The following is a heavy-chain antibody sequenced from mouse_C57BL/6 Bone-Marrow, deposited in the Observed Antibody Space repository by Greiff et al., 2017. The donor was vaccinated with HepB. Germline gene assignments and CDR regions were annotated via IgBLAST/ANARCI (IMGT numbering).Heavy chain of an antibody. CDR3: ARPPIYYDYDRVPYYYAMDY. V-gene: IGHV1-72*01. CDR1: GYTFTSYW. J-gene: IGHJ4*01. Sequence: VQLQQPGAELVKPGASVKLSCKASGYTFTSYWMHWVKQRPGRGLEWIGRIDPNSGGTKYNEKFKSKATLTVDKPSSTAYMQLSSLTSEDSAVYYCARPPIYYDYDRVPYYYAMDYWGQGTSVTVSS. D-gene: IGHD2-4*01. CDR2: IDPNSGGT.